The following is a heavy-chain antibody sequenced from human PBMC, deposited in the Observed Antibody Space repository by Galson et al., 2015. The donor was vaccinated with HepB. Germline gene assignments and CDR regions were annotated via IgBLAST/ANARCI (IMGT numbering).Heavy chain of an antibody. CDR1: GFTFSSYS. CDR2: ISSSSSTI. CDR3: AKGNYYYMDV. J-gene: IGHJ6*03. Sequence: SLRLSCAASGFTFSSYSMNWVRQAPGKGLEWVSYISSSSSTIYYADSVKGRFTISRDNAKNSPYLQMNSLRAEDTAVYYCAKGNYYYMDVWGKGTTVTVSS. V-gene: IGHV3-48*01.